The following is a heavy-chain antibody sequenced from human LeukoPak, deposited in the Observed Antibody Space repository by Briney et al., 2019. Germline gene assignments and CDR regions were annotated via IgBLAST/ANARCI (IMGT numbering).Heavy chain of an antibody. CDR3: SRGGNWNDGFNI. CDR2: MYHSGSP. CDR1: SGSISSGGYY. V-gene: IGHV4-30-2*01. D-gene: IGHD1-1*01. J-gene: IGHJ3*02. Sequence: SETLSLTCTVSSGSISSGGYYWTWIRQPPGKGLEWIGYMYHSGSPYYNPSLKSRVTISVDRSREHFSLELITVTAADTAVYYCSRGGNWNDGFNIWGQGTSVTVSS.